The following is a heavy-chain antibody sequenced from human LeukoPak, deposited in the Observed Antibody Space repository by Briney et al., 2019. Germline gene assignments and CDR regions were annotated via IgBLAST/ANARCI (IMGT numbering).Heavy chain of an antibody. J-gene: IGHJ4*02. Sequence: SETLSLTCTVSGGSISTSSYYWGWIRQPPGKGLEWIGSIYYSGSTYYNPPLKSRVTISVDTSKNQFSLKLSSVTAADTAVYYCARQGSSGCVDYWGQGTLVTVSS. CDR3: ARQGSSGCVDY. D-gene: IGHD6-19*01. CDR2: IYYSGST. V-gene: IGHV4-39*01. CDR1: GGSISTSSYY.